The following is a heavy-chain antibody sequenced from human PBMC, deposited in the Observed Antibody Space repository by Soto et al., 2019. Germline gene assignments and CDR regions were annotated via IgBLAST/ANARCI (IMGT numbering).Heavy chain of an antibody. Sequence: PGESLNISCKASGYSFAVNYITWVRQKPGKGLEWMGRIDPSDSQTYYSPSFRGHVTISATKSITTVFLQWSSLRASDTAMYYCARQIYDSDTGPNFKYYFDSWGQGNPVTVS. CDR1: GYSFAVNY. CDR3: ARQIYDSDTGPNFKYYFDS. CDR2: IDPSDSQT. D-gene: IGHD3-22*01. V-gene: IGHV5-10-1*01. J-gene: IGHJ4*02.